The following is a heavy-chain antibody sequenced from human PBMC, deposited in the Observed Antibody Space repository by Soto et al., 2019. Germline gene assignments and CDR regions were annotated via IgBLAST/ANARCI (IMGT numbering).Heavy chain of an antibody. Sequence: EVQLVESGGGLVQPGGSLRLSCAASGFTVSNNYMSWFRQATGKGLEWVSVMRSGGSTYYADSVRGSFTISRYNPKNTLYLHIHSLRAEDTAVYDCSRENGGLLDPFDIWCQETMVTVSS. V-gene: IGHV3-66*01. D-gene: IGHD4-17*01. J-gene: IGHJ3*02. CDR1: GFTVSNNY. CDR3: SRENGGLLDPFDI. CDR2: MRSGGST.